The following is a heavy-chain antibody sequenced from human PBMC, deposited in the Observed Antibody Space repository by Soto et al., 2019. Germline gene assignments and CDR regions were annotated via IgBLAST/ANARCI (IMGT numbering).Heavy chain of an antibody. V-gene: IGHV4-59*01. CDR1: GSSMTTYY. D-gene: IGHD3-10*01. Sequence: SETLSLTCSVSGSSMTTYYWHWIRQAPGKGLEWIGFIYNSGRGSTGSNPSLSSRVTFSIDTSKNQFSLKLSSVTAADTAVYYCARHSYYCGSIYGCWLDPWGQGTLVTVSS. CDR2: IYNSGRGST. CDR3: ARHSYYCGSIYGCWLDP. J-gene: IGHJ5*02.